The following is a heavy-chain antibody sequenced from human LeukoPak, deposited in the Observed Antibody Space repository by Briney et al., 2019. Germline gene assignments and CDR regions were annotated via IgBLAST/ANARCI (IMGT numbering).Heavy chain of an antibody. D-gene: IGHD5-18*01. J-gene: IGHJ4*02. CDR3: AKNAGYSYGLYYFDY. V-gene: IGHV3-23*01. CDR1: GFAFSNYA. Sequence: GGSLRLSCAASGFAFSNYAMSWVRQAPGKGLEWVSSLISSGTTTYYADSVKGRFTTSRDNSKNTVHLQMDSLRAEDSAVYYCAKNAGYSYGLYYFDYWGQGTLVTVSS. CDR2: LISSGTTT.